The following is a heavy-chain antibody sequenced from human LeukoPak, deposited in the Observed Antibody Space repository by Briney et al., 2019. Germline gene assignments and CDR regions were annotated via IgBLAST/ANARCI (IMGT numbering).Heavy chain of an antibody. V-gene: IGHV4-30-4*01. CDR2: IYFSGST. J-gene: IGHJ6*02. CDR1: GGSITGGDLY. D-gene: IGHD6-13*01. Sequence: SQTLSLTCIVSGGSITGGDLYWSWIRQPPGKGLELIVYIYFSGSTYYHPSLKSRATISVDTSKNQFSLKLSSLIAADTAVYYCARARAGFHYGMDVWGPGTTVYVS. CDR3: ARARAGFHYGMDV.